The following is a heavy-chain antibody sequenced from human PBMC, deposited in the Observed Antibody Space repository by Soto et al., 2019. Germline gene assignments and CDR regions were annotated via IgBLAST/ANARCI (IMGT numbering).Heavy chain of an antibody. V-gene: IGHV4-59*01. D-gene: IGHD5-18*01. J-gene: IGHJ4*02. CDR2: IYYSGST. CDR1: GGYLISYG. CDR3: ARDSYNFDD. Sequence: SETLSLTCPVSGGYLISYGWSWIRQPPGKGLEWIGYIYYSGSTDYNPSLKSRVTISVDTSKNQFSLKLRSVTAADTAVYYCARDSYNFDDWGQGILVTSP.